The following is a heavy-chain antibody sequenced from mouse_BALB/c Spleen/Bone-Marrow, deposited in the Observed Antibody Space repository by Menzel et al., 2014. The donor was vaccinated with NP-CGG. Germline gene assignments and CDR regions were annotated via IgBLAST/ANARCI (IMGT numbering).Heavy chain of an antibody. V-gene: IGHV4-1*02. D-gene: IGHD2-3*01. Sequence: EVKLVESGGGLVQPGGSLKLSCAASGFDFSRYWMSWVRQAPGKGLEWIGEINPDSSTLNYTPSLKDKFIISRDNAKKTLCLQIDKVRTEDTAHYYYTSYDGCYCWYCGVWGAGTTVTVSS. CDR1: GFDFSRYW. CDR2: INPDSSTL. J-gene: IGHJ1*01. CDR3: TSYDGCYCWYCGV.